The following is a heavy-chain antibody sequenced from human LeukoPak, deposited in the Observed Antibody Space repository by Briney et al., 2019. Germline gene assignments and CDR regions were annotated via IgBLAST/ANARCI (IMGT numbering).Heavy chain of an antibody. Sequence: PSETLSLTCSVSGGSISSSSHSWGWIRQSPGKGLEWIGSIYYSGSTYYNPSLKSRVTISVDTSKNQFSLKLSSVTAADTAVYYCARDGVDIDGRGVSPQGIDYWGQGTLVTVSS. J-gene: IGHJ4*02. D-gene: IGHD3-10*01. CDR1: GGSISSSSHS. CDR2: IYYSGST. CDR3: ARDGVDIDGRGVSPQGIDY. V-gene: IGHV4-39*07.